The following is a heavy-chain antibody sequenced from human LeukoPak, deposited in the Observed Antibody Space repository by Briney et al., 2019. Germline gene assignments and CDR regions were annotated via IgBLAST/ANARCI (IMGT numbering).Heavy chain of an antibody. CDR1: GDSISSYY. CDR3: ALYYHGSGSYYNVDY. CDR2: ISYSGST. D-gene: IGHD3-10*01. Sequence: SETLSLTCTVSGDSISSYYWSWIRQPPGKGLEWIGYISYSGSTNYNPSLKSRVTISVDTSKNQFSLKLSSVTAADTAVYYCALYYHGSGSYYNVDYWGQGTLVTVSS. J-gene: IGHJ4*02. V-gene: IGHV4-59*08.